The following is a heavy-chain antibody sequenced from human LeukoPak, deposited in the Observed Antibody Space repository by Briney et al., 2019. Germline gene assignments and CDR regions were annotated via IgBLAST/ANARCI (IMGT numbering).Heavy chain of an antibody. CDR2: TYYRSTWYN. J-gene: IGHJ5*02. V-gene: IGHV6-1*01. CDR1: GDSVSSNSVT. Sequence: SQTLSLICAISGDSVSSNSVTWNWIRQSPSRGLEWLGRTYYRSTWYNDYAVSVRGRITVNPDTSKNQFSLHLNSVTPEDTAVYYCARRLAQYDCFDPWGQGILVTVSS. D-gene: IGHD3-9*01. CDR3: ARRLAQYDCFDP.